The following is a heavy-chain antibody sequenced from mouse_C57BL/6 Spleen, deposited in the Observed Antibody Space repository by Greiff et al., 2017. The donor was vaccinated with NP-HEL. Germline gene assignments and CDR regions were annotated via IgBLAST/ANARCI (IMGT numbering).Heavy chain of an antibody. V-gene: IGHV5-9*01. CDR1: GFTFSSYT. J-gene: IGHJ4*01. CDR3: ASHYYGSRGAMDY. D-gene: IGHD1-1*01. Sequence: EVKLMESGGGLVKPGGSLKLSCAASGFTFSSYTMSWVRQTPEKRLEWVATISGGGGNTYYPDSVKGRFTISRDNAKNTLYLQMSSLRSEDTALYYCASHYYGSRGAMDYWGQGTSVTVSS. CDR2: ISGGGGNT.